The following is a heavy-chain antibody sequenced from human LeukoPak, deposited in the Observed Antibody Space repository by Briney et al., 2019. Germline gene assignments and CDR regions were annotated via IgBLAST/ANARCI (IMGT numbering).Heavy chain of an antibody. CDR1: GFTFSSYS. D-gene: IGHD1-26*01. CDR2: ISYDGSNK. Sequence: GGSLRLSCAASGFTFSSYSMNWVRQAPGKGLEWVAVISYDGSNKYYADSVKGRFTISRDNSKNTLYLQMNSLRAEDTAVYYCARDRIKGVNWFDPWGQGTLVTVSS. CDR3: ARDRIKGVNWFDP. J-gene: IGHJ5*02. V-gene: IGHV3-30*03.